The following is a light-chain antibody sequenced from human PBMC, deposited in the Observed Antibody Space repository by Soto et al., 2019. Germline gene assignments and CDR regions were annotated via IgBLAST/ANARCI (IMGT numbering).Light chain of an antibody. CDR2: ATS. Sequence: DTQMTQSPSSLSASVGDRISNTCRASQTVSTYLNWYQQKPGKAPTLLISATSTLQSGVPSRFSGSGSGTEFTLTITSLQPEDFATYYCQQTYTTPRTFGQGTKVAIK. V-gene: IGKV1-39*01. J-gene: IGKJ1*01. CDR3: QQTYTTPRT. CDR1: QTVSTY.